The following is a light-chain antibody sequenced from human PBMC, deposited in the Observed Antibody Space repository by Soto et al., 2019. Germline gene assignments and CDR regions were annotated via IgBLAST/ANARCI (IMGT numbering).Light chain of an antibody. CDR1: QSVLNSDGYNR. V-gene: IGKV2-28*01. Sequence: DIVMTQSPLSLPVTPGEAASISCRSSQSVLNSDGYNRMDWYLQKQGRSPKLLIYLGSNRASGVPDMFSGSGSGTDFTLTISRVEAEDVWVYSCMQALHTPWTFGQATNVEIK. J-gene: IGKJ1*01. CDR2: LGS. CDR3: MQALHTPWT.